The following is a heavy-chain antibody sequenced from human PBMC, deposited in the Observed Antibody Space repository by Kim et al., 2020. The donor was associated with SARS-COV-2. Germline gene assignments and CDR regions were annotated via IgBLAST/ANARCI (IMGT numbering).Heavy chain of an antibody. CDR2: STI. V-gene: IGHV3-74*01. CDR3: AREDYVALDV. J-gene: IGHJ6*02. Sequence: STIDDADCVKVRFAIYRDNDKSTLYLQMNTLKSEDTAVYDCAREDYVALDVWGQGTTVTVSS. D-gene: IGHD3-16*01.